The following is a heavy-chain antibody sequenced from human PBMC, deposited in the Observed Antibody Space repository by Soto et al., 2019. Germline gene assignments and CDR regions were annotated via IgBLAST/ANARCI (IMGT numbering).Heavy chain of an antibody. CDR1: GFTFSSYA. J-gene: IGHJ6*02. D-gene: IGHD4-17*01. Sequence: QVQLVESGGGVVQPGRSLRLSCAASGFTFSSYAMHWVRQAPGKGLEWVAVISYDGSNKYYADSVKGRFTISRDNSKNTQYLLMNSLRAEDTAVYYCARDKSEYGDYASLGMDVWGQGTTVTVSS. CDR2: ISYDGSNK. V-gene: IGHV3-30-3*01. CDR3: ARDKSEYGDYASLGMDV.